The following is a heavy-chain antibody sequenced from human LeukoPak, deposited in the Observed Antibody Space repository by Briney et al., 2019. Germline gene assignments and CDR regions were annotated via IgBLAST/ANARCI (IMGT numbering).Heavy chain of an antibody. CDR1: GYTFTSYY. Sequence: ASVKVSCKASGYTFTSYYMHWVRQAPGQGLEWMGIINPSGGSTSYAQKFQGRVTMTRDTSTSTVYMELSSLRSEDTAVYYCAREAVRYYDSSGYYRNFDYWGQGTLVTVSS. V-gene: IGHV1-46*01. CDR2: INPSGGST. D-gene: IGHD3-22*01. J-gene: IGHJ4*02. CDR3: AREAVRYYDSSGYYRNFDY.